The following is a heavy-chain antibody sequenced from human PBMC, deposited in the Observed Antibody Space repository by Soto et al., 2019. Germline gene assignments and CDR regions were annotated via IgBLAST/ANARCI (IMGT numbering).Heavy chain of an antibody. J-gene: IGHJ5*02. CDR3: AKAWGWFDP. D-gene: IGHD3-16*01. Sequence: EVQLLESGGDLAHPGGSLSLSCAASGFTFTSYAMTWVRQAPEKGLEWVSSISASGGTTYYTDSVKGRFTISRDNSKNTLFLQMNSLRAEDTAVYYCAKAWGWFDPWGQGTLVTVSS. CDR1: GFTFTSYA. V-gene: IGHV3-23*01. CDR2: ISASGGTT.